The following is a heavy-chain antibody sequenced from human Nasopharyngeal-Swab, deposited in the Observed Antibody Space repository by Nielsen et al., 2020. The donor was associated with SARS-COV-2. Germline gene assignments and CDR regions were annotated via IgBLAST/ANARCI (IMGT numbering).Heavy chain of an antibody. V-gene: IGHV1-69*04. CDR1: GGTFSSYA. J-gene: IGHJ5*02. D-gene: IGHD3-22*01. Sequence: SVKVSCKASGGTFSSYAISWVRQAPGQGLEWMGRIIPILGIANYAQKFQGRVTITADKSTSTAYMELSSLRSEDTAVYYCAREPPHYYDSSGLASNWFDPRGQGTLVTVSS. CDR3: AREPPHYYDSSGLASNWFDP. CDR2: IIPILGIA.